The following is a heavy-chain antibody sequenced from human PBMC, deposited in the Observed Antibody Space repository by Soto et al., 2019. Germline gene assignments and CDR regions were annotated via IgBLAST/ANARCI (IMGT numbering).Heavy chain of an antibody. D-gene: IGHD4-17*01. CDR2: IYYSGST. Sequence: SETLSLTCTVSGGSISSYYWSWIRQPPGKGLEWIGYIYYSGSTNYNPSLKSRVTISVDTSKNQFSLKLSSVTAADTAVYYCARHGRHDYGDYHRNREFDYWGQGTLVTVSS. CDR3: ARHGRHDYGDYHRNREFDY. J-gene: IGHJ4*02. CDR1: GGSISSYY. V-gene: IGHV4-59*08.